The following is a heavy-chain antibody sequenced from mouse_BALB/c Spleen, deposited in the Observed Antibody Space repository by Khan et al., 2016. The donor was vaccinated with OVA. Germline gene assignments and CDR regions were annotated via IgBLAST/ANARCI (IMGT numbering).Heavy chain of an antibody. J-gene: IGHJ2*01. CDR2: IAPANGNT. CDR3: PRSNLLYFDY. CDR1: GFNIKDYY. Sequence: EVQLQESGTELVRPGALVRLSCTASGFNIKDYYIHWVKQRPDQGLEWIGWIAPANGNTIYDPKFQGKASITADTSFNTAYLQLSSLTSEGTAVYYGPRSNLLYFDYWGQGTTLTVSS. V-gene: IGHV14-1*02. D-gene: IGHD4-1*01.